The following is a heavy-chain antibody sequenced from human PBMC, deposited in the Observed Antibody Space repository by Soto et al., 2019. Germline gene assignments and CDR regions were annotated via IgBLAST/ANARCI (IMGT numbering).Heavy chain of an antibody. D-gene: IGHD2-15*01. V-gene: IGHV3-30*18. CDR1: GFTFSSYG. J-gene: IGHJ4*02. Sequence: GGSLRLSCAASGFTFSSYGMHWVRQAPGKGLEWVAVISYDGSNKYYADSVKGRFTISRDNSKNTLYLQMNSLRAEDTAVYYCAKVLVVAATRKPPDYWGQGTLVTVSS. CDR2: ISYDGSNK. CDR3: AKVLVVAATRKPPDY.